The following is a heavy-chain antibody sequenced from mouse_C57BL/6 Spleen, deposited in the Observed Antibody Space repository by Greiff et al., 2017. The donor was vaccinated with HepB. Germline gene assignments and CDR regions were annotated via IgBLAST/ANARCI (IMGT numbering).Heavy chain of an antibody. CDR1: GYAFSSSW. V-gene: IGHV1-82*01. J-gene: IGHJ4*01. Sequence: QVQLQQSGPELVKPGASVKISCKASGYAFSSSWMNWVKQRPGKGLEWIGRIYPGDGDTNYNGTFKGKATLTADKSSSTAYMQLSSLTSEDSAVYFCASNYAMDYWGQGTSVTVSS. CDR2: IYPGDGDT. CDR3: ASNYAMDY.